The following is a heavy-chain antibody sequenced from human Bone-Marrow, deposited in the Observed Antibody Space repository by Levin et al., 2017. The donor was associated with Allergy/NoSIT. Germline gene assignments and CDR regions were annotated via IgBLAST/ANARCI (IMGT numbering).Heavy chain of an antibody. CDR1: GFSVSGNY. CDR2: IYSGGDT. Sequence: HPGGSLRLSCAASGFSVSGNYMSWVRQAPGKGLEWVSVIYSGGDTKYTESVKGRFSISRDTSKNTLYLQMNSLRVEDTAVYYCAKCSGWYGKGYFDLWGRGTLVTVSS. D-gene: IGHD6-19*01. CDR3: AKCSGWYGKGYFDL. J-gene: IGHJ2*01. V-gene: IGHV3-53*01.